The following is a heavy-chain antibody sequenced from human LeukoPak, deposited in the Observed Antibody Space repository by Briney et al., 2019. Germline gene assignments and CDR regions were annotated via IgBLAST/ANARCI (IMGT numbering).Heavy chain of an antibody. D-gene: IGHD5-18*01. J-gene: IGHJ4*02. CDR2: ISYTGSA. Sequence: SETLSLTCTVSGGSISGYYWNWIRQPPGKGLEWIGYISYTGSADYNPSLKSRVTMSVDTSKNQFSLELTSLTAADTAVYFCARDKQPGDYWGQGTLVTVSS. CDR3: ARDKQPGDY. CDR1: GGSISGYY. V-gene: IGHV4-59*01.